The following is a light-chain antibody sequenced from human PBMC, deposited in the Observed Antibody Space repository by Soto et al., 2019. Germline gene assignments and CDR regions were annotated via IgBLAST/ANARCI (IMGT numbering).Light chain of an antibody. CDR2: DAS. CDR3: QQRLHWPIT. Sequence: DIVLTQSPATLSLSPGDRVTLSCRASQTVGRFLSWYQHSPGQGPRLLVYDASNRATGVPARFSGSGSETDFTLTISSLEPEDFAVYYWQQRLHWPITFGQGTRLEIK. J-gene: IGKJ5*01. CDR1: QTVGRF. V-gene: IGKV3-11*01.